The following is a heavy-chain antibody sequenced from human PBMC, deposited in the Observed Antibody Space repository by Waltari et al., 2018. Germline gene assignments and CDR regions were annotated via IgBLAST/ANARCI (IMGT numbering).Heavy chain of an antibody. CDR1: GFTFSSYA. CDR2: IYSGGST. D-gene: IGHD1-26*01. J-gene: IGHJ4*02. Sequence: EVQLLESGGGLVQPGGSLRLSCAASGFTFSSYAMSWVRQAPGKGLEWVSVIYSGGSTYYADSVKGRFTISRVNSKNTLYRQMNSLRAEDTAVYYCAKGSGSYFRGRDYYFDYWGQGTLVTVSS. V-gene: IGHV3-23*03. CDR3: AKGSGSYFRGRDYYFDY.